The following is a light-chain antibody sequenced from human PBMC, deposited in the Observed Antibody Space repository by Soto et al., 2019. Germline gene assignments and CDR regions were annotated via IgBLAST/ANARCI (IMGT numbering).Light chain of an antibody. CDR1: TGAVTSGHY. CDR2: DTT. J-gene: IGLJ2*01. CDR3: LLAFSGGRRI. Sequence: QAVVTQEPSLTVSPGGTVTLTCASITGAVTSGHYPYWFQQKPGQAPKTLIYDTTKTHSWTPGRFSGSLLGDNAALTLSGAQPEDEADYYCLLAFSGGRRIFGGGTKLTVL. V-gene: IGLV7-46*01.